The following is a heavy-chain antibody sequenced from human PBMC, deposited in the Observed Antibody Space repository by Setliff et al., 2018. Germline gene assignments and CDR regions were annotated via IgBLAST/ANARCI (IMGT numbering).Heavy chain of an antibody. Sequence: WASVKVSCKASGYTFTSYAMNWVRQAPGQGLEWMGWINTNTGNPTYAQGFTGRFVFSLDTSVSTAYLQISSLKAEDTAVYYCARDRSSTAPDAFDIWGQGTMVTVSS. D-gene: IGHD2-2*01. CDR2: INTNTGNP. J-gene: IGHJ3*02. V-gene: IGHV7-4-1*02. CDR3: ARDRSSTAPDAFDI. CDR1: GYTFTSYA.